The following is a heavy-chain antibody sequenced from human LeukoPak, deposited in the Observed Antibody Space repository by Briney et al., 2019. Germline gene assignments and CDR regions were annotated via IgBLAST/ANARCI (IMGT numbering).Heavy chain of an antibody. V-gene: IGHV1-69*04. CDR1: GGTFISYT. D-gene: IGHD3-10*01. CDR3: ARDLSDAVRVAA. J-gene: IGHJ4*02. Sequence: SVKVSCKASGGTFISYTISWVRQAPGQGLEWMGRIIPILGIANYAQKFQGRVTITADRSTSTAYMELSSLRSEDTAVYYCARDLSDAVRVAAWGQGTLVTVSS. CDR2: IIPILGIA.